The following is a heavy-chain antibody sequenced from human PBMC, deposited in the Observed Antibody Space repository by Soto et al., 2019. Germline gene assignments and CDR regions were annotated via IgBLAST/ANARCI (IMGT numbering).Heavy chain of an antibody. CDR2: IIPIFGTA. D-gene: IGHD3-9*01. CDR3: FHYDILTGPHAGTGNYYYYGMDV. J-gene: IGHJ6*02. Sequence: ASVKVSCKASGGTFSSYAISWVRQAPGQGLEWMGGIIPIFGTANYARKFQGRVTITADESTSTAYMELSSLRSEDTAVYYCFHYDILTGPHAGTGNYYYYGMDVWGQGTTVTVSS. CDR1: GGTFSSYA. V-gene: IGHV1-69*13.